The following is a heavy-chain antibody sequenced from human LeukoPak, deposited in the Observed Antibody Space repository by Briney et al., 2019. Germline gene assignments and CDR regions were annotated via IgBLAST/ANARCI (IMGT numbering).Heavy chain of an antibody. Sequence: SETLSLTCTVSGGSISSYYWSWFRQPPGKGLKGIGYIYYSGSTNYNPSLKSRVTISVDTSKNQYSLKLSSVTAADTAVYYCARDQHSSSWYAGWFDPWGQGTLVTVSS. J-gene: IGHJ5*02. CDR2: IYYSGST. CDR3: ARDQHSSSWYAGWFDP. D-gene: IGHD6-13*01. V-gene: IGHV4-59*01. CDR1: GGSISSYY.